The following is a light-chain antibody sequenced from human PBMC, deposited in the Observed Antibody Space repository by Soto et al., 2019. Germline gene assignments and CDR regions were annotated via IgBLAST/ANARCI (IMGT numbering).Light chain of an antibody. V-gene: IGLV2-14*01. CDR1: SSDVGGYNY. Sequence: QSVLTQPASVSGSPGQSITISCTGTSSDVGGYNYVSWYQQHPGTSPKLMIYEVSNRPSGVSNRFSGSKSGNTASLIISGRQAEDEGDYYCSSYTARSTWVFGGGPTVTVL. J-gene: IGLJ3*02. CDR2: EVS. CDR3: SSYTARSTWV.